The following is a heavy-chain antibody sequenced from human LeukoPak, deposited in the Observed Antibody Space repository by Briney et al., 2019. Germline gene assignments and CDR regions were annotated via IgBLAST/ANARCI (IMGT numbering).Heavy chain of an antibody. Sequence: SETLSLTCTVSGGSISSHYWSWIRQPPGKGLEWIGYIYYSGSTNYNPSLKSRVTISVDTSKNQFSLKLSSVTAADTAVYYCARAPYYYYIDVWGKGTTVTVSS. CDR1: GGSISSHY. CDR2: IYYSGST. J-gene: IGHJ6*03. V-gene: IGHV4-59*11. CDR3: ARAPYYYYIDV.